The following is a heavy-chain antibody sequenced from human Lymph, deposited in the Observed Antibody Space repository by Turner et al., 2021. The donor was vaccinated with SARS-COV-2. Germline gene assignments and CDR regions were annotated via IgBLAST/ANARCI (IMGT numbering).Heavy chain of an antibody. J-gene: IGHJ5*02. Sequence: QVQLQQSGPRPGVTLKTLSLTCTVSGGAMTSNSWSWIRQPPGKRLEWMGYIYCGGSTNYSPSLKSRFTISVDTSKNQFSLKLTSVTAADTAIYYCARETVNDCFDPWGQGILVTVSS. CDR1: GGAMTSNS. CDR3: ARETVNDCFDP. D-gene: IGHD2-21*02. CDR2: IYCGGST. V-gene: IGHV4-59*01.